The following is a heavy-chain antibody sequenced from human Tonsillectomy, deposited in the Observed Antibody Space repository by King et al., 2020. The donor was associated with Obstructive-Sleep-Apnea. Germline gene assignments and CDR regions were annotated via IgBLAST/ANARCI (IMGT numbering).Heavy chain of an antibody. CDR2: IYYSGST. Sequence: VQLQESGPGLVKPSQTLSLTCNVSGGSISSGGYYWGWIRQHPGKGLEWIGYIYYSGSTYYNPSLRSRLTISVDTSKNQFSLKLSSVPAADTAVYYCARGGVVVVESRPPKDAPMDYFDYWGQGTLVTVSS. CDR1: GGSISSGGYY. V-gene: IGHV4-31*03. J-gene: IGHJ4*02. D-gene: IGHD2-15*01. CDR3: ARGGVVVVESRPPKDAPMDYFDY.